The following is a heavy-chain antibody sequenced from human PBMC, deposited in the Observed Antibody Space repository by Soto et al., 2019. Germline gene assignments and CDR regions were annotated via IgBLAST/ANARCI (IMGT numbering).Heavy chain of an antibody. CDR1: GFTFSNDW. D-gene: IGHD6-25*01. V-gene: IGHV3-15*01. J-gene: IGHJ4*02. CDR3: MTHAVIYSRGH. Sequence: PGGSLRLSCAASGFTFSNDWMNWVRQAPGKGLEWVARIKTVTDGGTTDYAAPVKGRFFISRDDSKSTLYLQMNSLKTEDTAIYYCMTHAVIYSRGHWGQGTLVTVPQ. CDR2: IKTVTDGGTT.